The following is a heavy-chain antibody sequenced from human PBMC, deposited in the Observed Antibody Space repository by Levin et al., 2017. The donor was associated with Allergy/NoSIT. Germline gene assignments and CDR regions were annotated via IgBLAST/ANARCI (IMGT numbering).Heavy chain of an antibody. D-gene: IGHD4-17*01. J-gene: IGHJ1*01. CDR3: ARGRRIYGDYAYFQH. V-gene: IGHV4-34*01. CDR1: GGSFSGYY. CDR2: INHSGST. Sequence: SQTLSLTCAVYGGSFSGYYWSWIRQPPGKGLEWIGEINHSGSTNYNPSLKSRVTISVDTSKNQFSLKLSSVTAADTAVYYCARGRRIYGDYAYFQHWGQGTLVTVSS.